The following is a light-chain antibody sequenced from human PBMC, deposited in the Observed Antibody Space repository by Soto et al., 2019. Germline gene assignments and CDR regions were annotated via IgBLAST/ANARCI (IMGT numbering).Light chain of an antibody. J-gene: IGKJ4*01. CDR3: LQLYRYPLT. CDR2: PAS. CDR1: EGISGR. Sequence: IQLTQSPSSLSASVGDRVTITCRASEGISGRLAWYQRKPGKVPTLLIFPASSFQSGVPSRFSGSASGTDFSLTITSLQPEDFATYYCLQLYRYPLTFGGGTKVDIK. V-gene: IGKV1-9*01.